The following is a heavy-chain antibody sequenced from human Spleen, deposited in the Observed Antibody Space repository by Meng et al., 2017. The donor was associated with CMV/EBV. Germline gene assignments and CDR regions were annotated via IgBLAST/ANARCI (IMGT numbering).Heavy chain of an antibody. Sequence: FSSYDISWVRQAPGQGLEWMGGIIPIFGTANYAQKFQGRVTITTDESTSTAYMELSSLRSEDTAVYYCARGGYYYDSSGYPPYWYFDLWGRGTLVTVSS. CDR1: FSSYD. CDR2: IIPIFGTA. CDR3: ARGGYYYDSSGYPPYWYFDL. D-gene: IGHD3-22*01. J-gene: IGHJ2*01. V-gene: IGHV1-69*05.